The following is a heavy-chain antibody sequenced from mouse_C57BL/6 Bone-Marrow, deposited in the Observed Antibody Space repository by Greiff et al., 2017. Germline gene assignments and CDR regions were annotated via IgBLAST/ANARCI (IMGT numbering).Heavy chain of an antibody. V-gene: IGHV5-4*03. J-gene: IGHJ4*01. CDR2: ISDGGSYT. CDR1: GFTFSSYA. D-gene: IGHD2-3*01. Sequence: EVMLVESGGGLVKPGGSLKLSCAASGFTFSSYAMSWVRQTPEKRLEWVATISDGGSYTYYPDNVKGRFTISRDNAKTNLYLQMSHLKSEDTAMYYCARAMALPAMDYWGQGASVTVSS. CDR3: ARAMALPAMDY.